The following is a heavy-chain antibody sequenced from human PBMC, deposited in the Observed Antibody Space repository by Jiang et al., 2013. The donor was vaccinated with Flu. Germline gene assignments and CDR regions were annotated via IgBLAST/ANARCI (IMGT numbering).Heavy chain of an antibody. V-gene: IGHV1-3*01. CDR1: GYTFTYLY. Sequence: CKASGYTFTYLYYTIGCARPPDKGLSGWLGSMLAVETTEYSQKFQGRVTITRDTSASTAYLELSSLTSEDTAVYYCASGIRDLSTLDYWGPGNPGH. J-gene: IGHJ4*02. D-gene: IGHD2/OR15-2a*01. CDR2: SMLAVETT. CDR3: ASGIRDLSTLDY.